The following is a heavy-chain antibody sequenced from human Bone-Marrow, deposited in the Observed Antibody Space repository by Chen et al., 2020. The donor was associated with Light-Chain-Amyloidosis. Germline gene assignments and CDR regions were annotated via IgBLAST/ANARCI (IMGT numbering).Heavy chain of an antibody. Sequence: EVLLEESGGGLIQPGGSLRLPCAASGFSVSANYMSWVRQAPGKGLEWLSVIYDGGNKFYAESVRGRFTISRDNSKNTLSLEMNNLRAEDTAMYYCARGAIDYGDSLRFWGQGTLVTVSS. J-gene: IGHJ4*02. CDR3: ARGAIDYGDSLRF. V-gene: IGHV3-53*01. D-gene: IGHD4-17*01. CDR1: GFSVSANY. CDR2: IYDGGNK.